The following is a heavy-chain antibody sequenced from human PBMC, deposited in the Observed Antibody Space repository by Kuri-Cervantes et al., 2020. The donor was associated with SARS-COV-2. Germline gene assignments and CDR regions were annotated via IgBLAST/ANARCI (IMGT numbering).Heavy chain of an antibody. V-gene: IGHV4-61*02. D-gene: IGHD1-26*01. J-gene: IGHJ6*02. Sequence: SETLSLTCTVSGGSISSGSYYWSWIRQPAGKGLEWIGRIYTCGSTNYNPSLKSRVTISVDTSKNQFSLKLSSVTAADTAVYYCARGTVGAPGGGMDVWGQGTTVTVSS. CDR1: GGSISSGSYY. CDR2: IYTCGST. CDR3: ARGTVGAPGGGMDV.